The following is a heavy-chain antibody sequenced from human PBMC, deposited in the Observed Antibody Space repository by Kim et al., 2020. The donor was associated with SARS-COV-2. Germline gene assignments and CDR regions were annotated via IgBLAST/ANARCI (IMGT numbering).Heavy chain of an antibody. CDR1: GFTFTSSA. CDR3: AAGGLYYYGSGSYYNPEAGYYYGMDV. J-gene: IGHJ6*02. Sequence: SVKVSCKASGFTFTSSAMQWVRQARGQRLEWIGWIVVGSGNTNYAQKFQERVTITRDMSTSTAYMELSSLRSEDTAVYYCAAGGLYYYGSGSYYNPEAGYYYGMDVWGQGTTVTVSS. D-gene: IGHD3-10*01. CDR2: IVVGSGNT. V-gene: IGHV1-58*02.